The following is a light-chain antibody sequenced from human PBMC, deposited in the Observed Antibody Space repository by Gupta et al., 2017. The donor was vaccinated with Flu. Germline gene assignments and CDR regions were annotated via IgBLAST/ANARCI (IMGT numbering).Light chain of an antibody. CDR2: KAS. Sequence: DIQMTQSPSTLSAYVGDRVTITCRASQSLSSWLAWYQQKPGKAPNLLIYKASNLESGVPSRFSGSRSGTEFTLTISSLQPDDFATYYCQQDDSYSLTFGGGTKVEI. CDR1: QSLSSW. V-gene: IGKV1-5*03. CDR3: QQDDSYSLT. J-gene: IGKJ4*01.